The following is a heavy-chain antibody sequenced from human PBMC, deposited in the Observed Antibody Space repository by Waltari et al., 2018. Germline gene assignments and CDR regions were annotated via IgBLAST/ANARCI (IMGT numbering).Heavy chain of an antibody. CDR1: GGSFSGYY. CDR2: INHSGST. J-gene: IGHJ6*02. V-gene: IGHV4-34*01. CDR3: ARAVWVLGARSMDV. D-gene: IGHD3-16*01. Sequence: QVQLQQWGAGLLKPSETLSLTCAVYGGSFSGYYWSWIRQHPGKGLEWIGEINHSGSTNTNPSLKSRVTISVDTSKNQFSLRLSSVTAADTAVYYCARAVWVLGARSMDVWGQGTTVTVSS.